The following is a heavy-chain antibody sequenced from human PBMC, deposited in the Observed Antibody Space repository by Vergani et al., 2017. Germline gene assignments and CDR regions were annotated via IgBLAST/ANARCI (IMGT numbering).Heavy chain of an antibody. D-gene: IGHD2-2*01. V-gene: IGHV3-7*01. CDR3: AREPTGIGVKSADIVVVPAHIFDY. CDR2: IKQDGSEK. Sequence: AQLVESGGGVVQPGRSLRLSCAASGFTFSSYGMHWVRQAPGKGLEWVANIKQDGSEKYYVDSVKGRFTISRDNAKNSLYLQMNSLRAEDTAVYYCAREPTGIGVKSADIVVVPAHIFDYWGQGTLVTVSS. CDR1: GFTFSSYG. J-gene: IGHJ4*02.